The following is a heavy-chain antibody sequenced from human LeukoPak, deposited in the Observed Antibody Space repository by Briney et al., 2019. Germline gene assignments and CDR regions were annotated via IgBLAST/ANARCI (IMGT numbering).Heavy chain of an antibody. CDR3: ARDYGDYGGWYYYYGMDV. D-gene: IGHD4-17*01. CDR1: GYSISSGYY. V-gene: IGHV4-38-2*01. Sequence: SETLSLTCAVSGYSISSGYYWGWIQQPPGKGLEWIGSIYHSGSTYYNPSLKSRVTISVDTSKSQFSLKLSSVTAADTAVYYCARDYGDYGGWYYYYGMDVWGKRTTVTVSS. CDR2: IYHSGST. J-gene: IGHJ6*04.